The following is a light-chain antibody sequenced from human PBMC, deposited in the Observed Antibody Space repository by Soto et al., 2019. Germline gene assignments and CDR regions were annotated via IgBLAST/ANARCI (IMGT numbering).Light chain of an antibody. CDR1: QSVGSN. CDR2: GAS. Sequence: EVVMAQSPATLPVSPGGRGTLSCRASQSVGSNLAWYQQRPGQPPRLLIYGASTRDTGVPTRFSGSGSGTEFTLTITNLQSEDFAVYYCQQYNNWPPWTFGQGTKVDI. V-gene: IGKV3D-15*01. J-gene: IGKJ1*01. CDR3: QQYNNWPPWT.